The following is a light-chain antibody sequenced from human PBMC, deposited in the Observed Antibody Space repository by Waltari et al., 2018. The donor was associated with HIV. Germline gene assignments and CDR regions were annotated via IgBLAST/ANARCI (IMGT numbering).Light chain of an antibody. CDR1: SLRSYY. V-gene: IGLV3-19*01. J-gene: IGLJ2*01. CDR2: GKN. Sequence: SSELTQDPAVSVALGQPVRITCQGDSLRSYYASWYQQTPGQAPVLVIYGKNNPPAGIPDRFSGSSSGNTASLTITGAQAEDEADYYCNSRDSSGNHVVFGGGTKLTVL. CDR3: NSRDSSGNHVV.